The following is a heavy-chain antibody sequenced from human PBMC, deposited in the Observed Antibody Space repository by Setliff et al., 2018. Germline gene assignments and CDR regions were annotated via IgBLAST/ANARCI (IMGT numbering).Heavy chain of an antibody. D-gene: IGHD6-13*01. V-gene: IGHV1-18*01. Sequence: GASVKVSCKASGGTFTSYGISWVRQAPGQGLEWMGWISAYNGNTNYAQKLQGRVTMTTDTSTSTAYMELRSLRSDDTAVYYCARVLSPSSSWRGWFDPWGQGTLVTVSS. CDR1: GGTFTSYG. J-gene: IGHJ5*02. CDR2: ISAYNGNT. CDR3: ARVLSPSSSWRGWFDP.